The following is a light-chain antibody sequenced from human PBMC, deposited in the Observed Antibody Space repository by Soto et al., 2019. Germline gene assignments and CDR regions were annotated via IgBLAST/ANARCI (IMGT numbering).Light chain of an antibody. Sequence: EIVMTQSPVTLSVSPGERATLSCRVSESISSTSLAWYQQKPGQAPRLLIYDASNRATGIPARFSGSGSGTDFTLTISSLEPEDFAVYYCQQRSNWPPITFGQGTRLENK. CDR1: ESISST. CDR2: DAS. CDR3: QQRSNWPPIT. J-gene: IGKJ5*01. V-gene: IGKV3-11*01.